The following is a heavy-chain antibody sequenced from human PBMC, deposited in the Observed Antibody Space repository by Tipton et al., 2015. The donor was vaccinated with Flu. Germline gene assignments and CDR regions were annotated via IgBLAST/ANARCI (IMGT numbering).Heavy chain of an antibody. CDR1: GFTFSNAW. D-gene: IGHD4-17*01. Sequence: SLRLSCAASGFTFSNAWMSWVRQAPGKGLEWVGRIKSKTDGGTTDYAAPVKGRFTISRDDSKNTLYLQMNSLKTEDTAVYYCTTGVELHYGDYDFHDAFDIWGQGTMVTVSS. CDR2: IKSKTDGGTT. J-gene: IGHJ3*02. CDR3: TTGVELHYGDYDFHDAFDI. V-gene: IGHV3-15*01.